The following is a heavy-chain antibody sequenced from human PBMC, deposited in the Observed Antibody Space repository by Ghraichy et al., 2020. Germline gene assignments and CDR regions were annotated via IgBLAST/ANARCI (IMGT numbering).Heavy chain of an antibody. CDR1: GFTFSSYW. D-gene: IGHD3-3*01. CDR2: INSDGSST. J-gene: IGHJ6*02. V-gene: IGHV3-74*01. CDR3: ARSSRITIFGVAGGGMDV. Sequence: GESLNISCAASGFTFSSYWMHWVRQAPGKGLVWVSRINSDGSSTSYADSVKGRFTISRDNAKNTLYLQMNSLRAEDTAVYYCARSSRITIFGVAGGGMDVWGQGTTVTVSS.